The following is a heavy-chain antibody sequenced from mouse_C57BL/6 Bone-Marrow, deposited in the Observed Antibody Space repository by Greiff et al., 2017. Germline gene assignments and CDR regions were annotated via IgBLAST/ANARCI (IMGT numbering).Heavy chain of an antibody. CDR2: IWGGGST. CDR3: AQYGYDEERFAY. J-gene: IGHJ3*01. V-gene: IGHV2-2*01. Sequence: VQLKQSGPGLVQPSQSLSITCTVSGFSLTSYGVHWVRQSPGKGLEWLGVIWGGGSTDYNAAFISRLSISKDNSMSQVFFKINSLQADDTAIYYCAQYGYDEERFAYWGPGTLVTVSA. CDR1: GFSLTSYG. D-gene: IGHD2-2*01.